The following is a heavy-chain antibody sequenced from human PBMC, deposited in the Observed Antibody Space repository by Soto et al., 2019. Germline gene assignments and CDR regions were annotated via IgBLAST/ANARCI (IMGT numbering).Heavy chain of an antibody. CDR2: ISSSSSVV. Sequence: GGSLRLSCATSGFILSDCAMNWFRQAPGKGLEWVSYISSSSSVVDYADSVKGRFTVSRDNARNSLYLQMNSLRAEDTAVYYCARDLSWGSNWYYYMDVWGKGTTVTVS. V-gene: IGHV3-48*01. CDR1: GFILSDCA. J-gene: IGHJ6*03. D-gene: IGHD7-27*01. CDR3: ARDLSWGSNWYYYMDV.